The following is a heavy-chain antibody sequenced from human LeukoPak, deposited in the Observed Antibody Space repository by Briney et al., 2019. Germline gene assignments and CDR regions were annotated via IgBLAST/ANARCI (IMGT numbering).Heavy chain of an antibody. D-gene: IGHD3-10*01. V-gene: IGHV4-59*01. CDR3: ARVNSGSYYYIDY. Sequence: SETLSLPCTVSGGSISSYYWSWIRQPPGKGLEWIGYIYYSGSTNYNPSLKSRVTVSVDTSNNQFSLKLSSVTAADTAVYYCARVNSGSYYYIDYWGQGTLVTVSS. J-gene: IGHJ4*02. CDR1: GGSISSYY. CDR2: IYYSGST.